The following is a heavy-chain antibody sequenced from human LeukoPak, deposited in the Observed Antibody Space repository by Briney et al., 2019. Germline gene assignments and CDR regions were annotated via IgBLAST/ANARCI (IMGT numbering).Heavy chain of an antibody. J-gene: IGHJ4*02. CDR3: ARGPVDAADPIPDFDY. CDR2: INPNSGGT. Sequence: GASVKVSCKASGYTFTGYYMHWVRQAPGQGLEWMGWINPNSGGTNYAQKFQGRVTMTRDTSISTAYMELCRLRSDDTAVYYCARGPVDAADPIPDFDYWGQGTLVTVSS. V-gene: IGHV1-2*02. CDR1: GYTFTGYY. D-gene: IGHD6-13*01.